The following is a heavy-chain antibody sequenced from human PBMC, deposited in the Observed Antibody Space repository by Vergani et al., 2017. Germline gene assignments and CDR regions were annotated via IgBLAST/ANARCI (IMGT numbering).Heavy chain of an antibody. V-gene: IGHV3-11*01. J-gene: IGHJ4*02. CDR3: ARGLRFLEWLNYFDY. CDR2: ISSSGSTI. CDR1: GFTVSSNY. D-gene: IGHD3-3*01. Sequence: QVQLVESGGGVVQPGRSLRLSCAASGFTVSSNYMSWVRQAPGEGLEWFSYISSSGSTIYYADSVKGRFTISRDNAKNSLYLQMNSLRAEDTALYYCARGLRFLEWLNYFDYWGQGTLVTVSS.